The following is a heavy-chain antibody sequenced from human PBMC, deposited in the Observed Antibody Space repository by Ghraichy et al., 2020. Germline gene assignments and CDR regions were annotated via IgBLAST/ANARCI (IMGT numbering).Heavy chain of an antibody. J-gene: IGHJ4*02. CDR1: GGSFSGYY. Sequence: SETLSLTCAVYGGSFSGYYWSWIRQPPGKGLEWIGEINHSGSTNYNPSLKSRVTISVDTSKNQFSLKLSSVTAAATAVYYCARVRPRYYDSSGYSLDYWGQGTLVTVSS. D-gene: IGHD3-22*01. CDR3: ARVRPRYYDSSGYSLDY. CDR2: INHSGST. V-gene: IGHV4-34*01.